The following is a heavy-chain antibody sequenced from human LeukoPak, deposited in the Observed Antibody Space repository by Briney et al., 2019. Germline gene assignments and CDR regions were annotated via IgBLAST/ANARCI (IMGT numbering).Heavy chain of an antibody. CDR3: AGKHYGDYASPT. D-gene: IGHD4-17*01. J-gene: IGHJ5*02. V-gene: IGHV3-21*01. Sequence: GGSLRLSCAASGFTFSSYSMNWVRQAPGKGLEWVSSISSSSSYIYYADSVKGRFTISRDNAKNSLYLQMNSLRAEDTDVYYCAGKHYGDYASPTWGQGTLVTVSS. CDR2: ISSSSSYI. CDR1: GFTFSSYS.